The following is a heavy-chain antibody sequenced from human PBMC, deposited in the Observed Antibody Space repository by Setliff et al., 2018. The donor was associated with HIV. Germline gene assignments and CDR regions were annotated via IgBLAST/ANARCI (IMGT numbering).Heavy chain of an antibody. CDR3: ARELYGGNSRPFDY. CDR1: GGSVINYL. CDR2: IYDSGIT. J-gene: IGHJ4*02. D-gene: IGHD2-21*02. V-gene: IGHV4-59*02. Sequence: PSETLSLTCSVSGGSVINYLWHWFRQPPGKGLEWIGYIYDSGITDHNPSLEGRLTMSVDTSKNQVSLRLKSVTTAGTAVYFCARELYGGNSRPFDYWGQGTLVTVSS.